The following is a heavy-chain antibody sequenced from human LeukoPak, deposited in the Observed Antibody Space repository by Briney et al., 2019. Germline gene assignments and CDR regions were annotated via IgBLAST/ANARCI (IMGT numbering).Heavy chain of an antibody. CDR3: ARPPVLDY. V-gene: IGHV4-59*08. CDR1: GGSVNGYY. CDR2: IYYSGST. Sequence: SETLSLTCTVSGGSVNGYYWNWIRQAPGKGLEWIGYIYYSGSTNYNPSLKSRVTISVDTLKNQFSLNLTSVTAADTAVYYCARPPVLDYWGQGTLVTVSA. J-gene: IGHJ4*02.